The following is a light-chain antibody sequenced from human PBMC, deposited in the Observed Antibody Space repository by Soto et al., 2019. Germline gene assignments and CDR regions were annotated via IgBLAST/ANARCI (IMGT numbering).Light chain of an antibody. CDR1: QSVSSNN. Sequence: EIVLTQSPGTLSLSPGETATLSCRASQSVSSNNLAWYHQKPGQTPRLLIYGASCRATGIPDRFSGSGSGTDFTLTISRLEPEDFAVYYCQQYDNSITFGQGTRLEIE. V-gene: IGKV3-20*01. J-gene: IGKJ5*01. CDR2: GAS. CDR3: QQYDNSIT.